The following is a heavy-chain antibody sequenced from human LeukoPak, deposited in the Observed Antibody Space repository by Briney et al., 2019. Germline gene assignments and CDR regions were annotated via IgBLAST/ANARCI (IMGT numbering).Heavy chain of an antibody. J-gene: IGHJ4*02. Sequence: SETLSLTCTVSGGSISTYYWTWIRQPPGKGLEWVGYIYSSGTTNYNPSLNSRVTISLDTSKKQFSLKLSSVTAADTAVYYCAMVRGVITDYWGQGTLVTVSS. D-gene: IGHD3-10*01. CDR3: AMVRGVITDY. CDR2: IYSSGTT. CDR1: GGSISTYY. V-gene: IGHV4-59*12.